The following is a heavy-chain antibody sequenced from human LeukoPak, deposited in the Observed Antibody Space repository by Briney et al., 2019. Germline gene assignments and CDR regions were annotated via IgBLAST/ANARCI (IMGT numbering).Heavy chain of an antibody. Sequence: PSETLSLTCAVYGGSLSGYYWSWIRQPPGKGLEWIGEINHSGSTNYNPSLKSRVTISVDTSKNQFSLKLSSVTAADTAVYYCARVEAVAYYYYGMDVWGQGTTVTVSS. CDR2: INHSGST. CDR1: GGSLSGYY. V-gene: IGHV4-34*01. D-gene: IGHD6-19*01. CDR3: ARVEAVAYYYYGMDV. J-gene: IGHJ6*02.